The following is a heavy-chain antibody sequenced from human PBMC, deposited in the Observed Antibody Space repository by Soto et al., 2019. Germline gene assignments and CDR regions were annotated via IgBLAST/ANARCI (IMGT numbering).Heavy chain of an antibody. J-gene: IGHJ4*02. Sequence: GESLKISFTGSGYSFTSYWISWVRQMPGKCLEWMGRIDPSDSYTNYSPSFQGHVTISADKSISTAYLQWSSLKASDTAMYYCARYLHCSGGSCYTALDDYWGQGTLVPVYS. V-gene: IGHV5-10-1*01. CDR2: IDPSDSYT. CDR1: GYSFTSYW. CDR3: ARYLHCSGGSCYTALDDY. D-gene: IGHD2-15*01.